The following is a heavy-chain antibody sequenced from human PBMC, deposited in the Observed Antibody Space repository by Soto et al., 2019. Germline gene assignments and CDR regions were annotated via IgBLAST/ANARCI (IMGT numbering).Heavy chain of an antibody. D-gene: IGHD3-10*01. CDR2: ITDTGGDA. Sequence: PGGSLRLSCVASGLTFGIRAMRWVRQAPGEGLQWVSTITDTGGDAKYADSVRGRFVISRDNSKKTLYLQMTSLTAEDSAMYFCARGSTDSYPGSRIFDFWGRGTLVTVSS. V-gene: IGHV3-23*01. CDR1: GLTFGIRA. J-gene: IGHJ4*02. CDR3: ARGSTDSYPGSRIFDF.